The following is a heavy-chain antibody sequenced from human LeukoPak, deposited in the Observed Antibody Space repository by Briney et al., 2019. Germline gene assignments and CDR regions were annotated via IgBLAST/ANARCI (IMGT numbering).Heavy chain of an antibody. CDR1: GYTFTSYA. D-gene: IGHD5-18*01. J-gene: IGHJ3*02. CDR3: ARVRSAMARGAFDI. V-gene: IGHV1-3*01. Sequence: ASVKVSCTASGYTFTSYAMHWVRQAPGQRLEWMGWINAGNGNTKYSQKFQGRVTITRDTSASTAYMELSSLRSEDTAVYYCARVRSAMARGAFDIWGQGTMVTVSS. CDR2: INAGNGNT.